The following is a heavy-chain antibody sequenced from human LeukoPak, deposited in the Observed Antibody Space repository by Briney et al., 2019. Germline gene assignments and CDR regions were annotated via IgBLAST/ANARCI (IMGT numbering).Heavy chain of an antibody. Sequence: SETLSLTGAVYGGSFSGYYWSWIRQPPGKGLEWIGEINHSGSTYYNPSLKSRVIISVDTSKNQFSLKLSSVTAADTAVYYCARHSGRPRGYDTLTGYYASRPLRGWYFVSWGQGTLVTVSS. D-gene: IGHD3-9*01. CDR2: INHSGST. V-gene: IGHV4-34*01. J-gene: IGHJ4*02. CDR1: GGSFSGYY. CDR3: ARHSGRPRGYDTLTGYYASRPLRGWYFVS.